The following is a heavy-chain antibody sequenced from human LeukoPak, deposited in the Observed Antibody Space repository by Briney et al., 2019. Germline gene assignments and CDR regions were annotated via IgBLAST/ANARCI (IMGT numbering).Heavy chain of an antibody. D-gene: IGHD5-18*01. Sequence: GGSLRLSCVASGITFSSYAVSWVRQAPEKGLDWVSVISGSAHKIRYADSVKGRFTISRDNSENIVYLQMNNLRVEDTAVYYCAGRPTGYSSGYIHWGQGTLVTVSS. CDR2: ISGSAHKI. CDR3: AGRPTGYSSGYIH. J-gene: IGHJ4*02. CDR1: GITFSSYA. V-gene: IGHV3-23*01.